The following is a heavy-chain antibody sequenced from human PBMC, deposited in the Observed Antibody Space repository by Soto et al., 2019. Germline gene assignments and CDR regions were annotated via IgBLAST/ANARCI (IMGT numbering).Heavy chain of an antibody. CDR1: NGSISSYY. CDR3: ARDNLVGHSYGNQIHALDN. D-gene: IGHD5-18*01. CDR2: IYYSGST. J-gene: IGHJ3*02. Sequence: SQTLSLTCPVSNGSISSYYLSLILQHPLKVLEWIGYIYYSGSTNYNPSLKSRVTISVDKSKNQVSLKLSSVTAADTAVYYCARDNLVGHSYGNQIHALDNWGQGTKVTVSS. V-gene: IGHV4-59*12.